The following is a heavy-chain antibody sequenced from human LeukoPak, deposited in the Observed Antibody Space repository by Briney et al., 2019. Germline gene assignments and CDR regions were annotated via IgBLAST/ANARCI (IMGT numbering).Heavy chain of an antibody. V-gene: IGHV3-64*02. CDR2: ISSNGGST. CDR1: GFTFSSYA. Sequence: PGGSLRLSCAASGFTFSSYAMHWVRQAPGKGLEYVSAISSNGGSTYYADSVKGRFTISRDNSKNKLYLQMGSLRAEDMAVYYCARDWRYYYGSGSHFDYWGQGTLVTVSS. J-gene: IGHJ4*02. CDR3: ARDWRYYYGSGSHFDY. D-gene: IGHD3-10*01.